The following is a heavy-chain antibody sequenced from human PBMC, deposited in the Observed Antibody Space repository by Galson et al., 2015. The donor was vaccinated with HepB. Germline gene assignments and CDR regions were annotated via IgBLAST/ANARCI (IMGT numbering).Heavy chain of an antibody. CDR2: IIPILGIA. J-gene: IGHJ5*02. V-gene: IGHV1-69*04. Sequence: SVKVSCKASGGTFSSYTTSWVRQAPGQGLEWMGRIIPILGIANYAQKFQGRVTITADKSTSTAYMELSSLRSEDTAVYYCARDLQVGDYTLGAWFDPWGQGTLVTVSS. D-gene: IGHD4-17*01. CDR3: ARDLQVGDYTLGAWFDP. CDR1: GGTFSSYT.